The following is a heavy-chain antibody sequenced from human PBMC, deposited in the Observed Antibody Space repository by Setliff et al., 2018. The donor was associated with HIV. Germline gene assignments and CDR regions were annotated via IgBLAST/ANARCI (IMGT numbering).Heavy chain of an antibody. CDR1: GFIFGDYW. J-gene: IGHJ5*02. CDR2: IKQDGITK. Sequence: GGSLRLSCASSGFIFGDYWMTWVRQAPGKGLEWVASIKQDGITKYYVDSVKGRFTISRDNAKNSLYLQMNSLRAEDTAVYYCASEAGASSGWFDPWGQGTLVTVSS. V-gene: IGHV3-7*01. D-gene: IGHD6-19*01. CDR3: ASEAGASSGWFDP.